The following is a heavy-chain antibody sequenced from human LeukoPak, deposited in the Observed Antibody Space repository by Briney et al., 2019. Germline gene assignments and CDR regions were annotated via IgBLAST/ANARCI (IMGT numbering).Heavy chain of an antibody. Sequence: SETLSLTCAVFGYSISSGYYWSWIRQPPGKGLEWIGYIYYSGSTNYNPSLKSRVTISVDTSKKQFSLKLSSVTAADTAVYYCARGYDFWSGFWDYWGQGTLVTVSS. CDR3: ARGYDFWSGFWDY. V-gene: IGHV4-61*01. D-gene: IGHD3-3*01. J-gene: IGHJ4*02. CDR1: GYSISSGYY. CDR2: IYYSGST.